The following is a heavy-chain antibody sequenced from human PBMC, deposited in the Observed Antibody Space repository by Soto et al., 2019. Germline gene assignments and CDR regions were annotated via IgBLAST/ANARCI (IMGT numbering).Heavy chain of an antibody. Sequence: PGGSLRLSCAASGFTVSSSYMSWVRQAPGKGLEWVSVIYSGGSTYYADSVKGRFTISRDNSKNTLYLQMNSLRAEDTAVYYCARVGGSSGYGMDVWGQGTTVTVSS. CDR1: GFTVSSSY. J-gene: IGHJ6*02. CDR2: IYSGGST. V-gene: IGHV3-53*01. D-gene: IGHD6-6*01. CDR3: ARVGGSSGYGMDV.